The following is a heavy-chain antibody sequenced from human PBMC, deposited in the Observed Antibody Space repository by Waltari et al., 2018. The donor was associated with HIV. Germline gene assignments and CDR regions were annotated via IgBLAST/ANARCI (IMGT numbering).Heavy chain of an antibody. D-gene: IGHD6-6*01. CDR2: IIPIFGTA. V-gene: IGHV1-69*01. J-gene: IGHJ4*02. CDR1: GGTFSSYA. CDR3: ARLSEIYSSSSGAFDY. Sequence: QVQLVQSGAAVKKPGSSVKVSCKASGGTFSSYAIPWVRQAPGQGLEWMGGIIPIFGTANYAQNFQGRVTITADESTSTAYMELSSLRSEDTAVYYCARLSEIYSSSSGAFDYWGQGTLVTVSS.